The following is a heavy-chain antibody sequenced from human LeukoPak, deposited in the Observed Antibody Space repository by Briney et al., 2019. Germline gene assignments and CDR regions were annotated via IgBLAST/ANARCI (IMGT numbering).Heavy chain of an antibody. J-gene: IGHJ4*02. CDR2: IYYTGST. CDR1: GGTISGYY. CDR3: ARRGYSGYERFDY. Sequence: PSETLTLTCTVSGGTISGYYWSWIRQPPGKGLEWIGYIYYTGSTNYNPSLESRVTISVDTTKNQFSLKLSSVTAADTAVYYCARRGYSGYERFDYWGQGNLVTVSA. D-gene: IGHD5-12*01. V-gene: IGHV4-59*08.